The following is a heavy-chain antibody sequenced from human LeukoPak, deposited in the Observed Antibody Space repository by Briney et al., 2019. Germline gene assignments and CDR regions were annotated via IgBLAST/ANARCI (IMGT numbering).Heavy chain of an antibody. CDR3: AKGYCSSITCPIVDY. J-gene: IGHJ4*02. CDR2: ILYDGSNE. Sequence: GGSLRLSCAASGLTFSSYGMHWVRQAPGKGLEWVAVILYDGSNEYYADSVKGRFTISRDNSKNTLYLQMNSLRAEDTAVYYCAKGYCSSITCPIVDYWGQGTLVTVSS. D-gene: IGHD2-2*01. CDR1: GLTFSSYG. V-gene: IGHV3-30*18.